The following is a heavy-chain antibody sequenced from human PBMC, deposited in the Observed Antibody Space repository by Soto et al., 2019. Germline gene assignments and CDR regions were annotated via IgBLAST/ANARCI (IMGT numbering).Heavy chain of an antibody. J-gene: IGHJ4*02. Sequence: QVQLVQSGSEVKKPGASVQVSCKASGYTFTDYYMHWVRQAPGQGLEWVGWMNPYSGGTKFAQKFQGRVTMTRDTSIRIAYMELSRLRYDDTAVYYCARGGNSGYYYEWGQGTLVTVSS. CDR1: GYTFTDYY. CDR2: MNPYSGGT. V-gene: IGHV1-2*02. CDR3: ARGGNSGYYYE. D-gene: IGHD5-12*01.